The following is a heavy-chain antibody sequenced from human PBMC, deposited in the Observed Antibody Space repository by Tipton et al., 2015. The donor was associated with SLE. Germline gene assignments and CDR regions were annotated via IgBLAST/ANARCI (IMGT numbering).Heavy chain of an antibody. D-gene: IGHD3-3*01. V-gene: IGHV4-39*01. CDR1: GGSISSSSYS. CDR2: IYYTGKT. CDR3: TSWSGFLR. J-gene: IGHJ4*02. Sequence: TLSLTCTVSGGSISSSSYSWGWVRQPPGKGLQWIASIYYTGKTHYNPSLTSRVTMSVDTSRNQFSLKLSSVTAADTAVYYCTSWSGFLRWGQGTLVTVSS.